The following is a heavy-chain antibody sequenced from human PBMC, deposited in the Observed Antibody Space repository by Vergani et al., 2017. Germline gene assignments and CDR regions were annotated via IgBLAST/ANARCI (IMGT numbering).Heavy chain of an antibody. D-gene: IGHD5-12*01. V-gene: IGHV3-48*01. J-gene: IGHJ4*02. CDR3: AGDPPKTQKARYSGYDGGFDY. CDR2: ISSSSSTI. Sequence: EVQLVESGGGLVQPGGSLRLSCAASGFTFSSYSMNWVRQAPGKGLEWVSYISSSSSTIYYADSVKGRFTISRDNAKNSLYLQMNSLRAEDTAVYYCAGDPPKTQKARYSGYDGGFDYWGQGTLVTVSS. CDR1: GFTFSSYS.